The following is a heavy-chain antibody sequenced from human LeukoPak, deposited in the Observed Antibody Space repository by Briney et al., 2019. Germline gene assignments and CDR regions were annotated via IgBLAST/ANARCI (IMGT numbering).Heavy chain of an antibody. D-gene: IGHD6-13*01. CDR2: IYSGGST. J-gene: IGHJ5*02. CDR1: GFTVSSNY. CDR3: ARDRAAAAGRGWFDP. Sequence: PGGSLRLSCAASGFTVSSNYMSWVRQAPGKGLEGVSVIYSGGSTYYADSVKGRFTISRDNSKNTLYLQINSLRAEDTAVYYGARDRAAAAGRGWFDPWGQGTLVTVSS. V-gene: IGHV3-53*01.